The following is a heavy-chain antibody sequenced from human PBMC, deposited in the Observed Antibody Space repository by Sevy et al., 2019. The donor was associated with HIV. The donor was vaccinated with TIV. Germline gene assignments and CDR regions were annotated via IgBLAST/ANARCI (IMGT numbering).Heavy chain of an antibody. D-gene: IGHD3-10*01. J-gene: IGHJ4*02. Sequence: GGSLRLSCAASGFTFSSYAMHWVRQAPGKGLEWVAVISYDGSNKYYADSVKGRFTISRDKSKNTLYLQMNSLRAEDTAVYYCARGFPARYYYGSGSYYNSLDYWGQGTLVTVSS. CDR1: GFTFSSYA. V-gene: IGHV3-30-3*01. CDR2: ISYDGSNK. CDR3: ARGFPARYYYGSGSYYNSLDY.